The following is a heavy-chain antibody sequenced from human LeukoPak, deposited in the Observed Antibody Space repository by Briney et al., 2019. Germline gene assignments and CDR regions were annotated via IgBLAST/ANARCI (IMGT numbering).Heavy chain of an antibody. CDR3: AKDRDIDS. V-gene: IGHV3-30*02. Sequence: GGSLRLSCVASGFAFISYGMHWVCQALGKGLEWVAFIRYDGGLEYYADSMKGRFTISRDNSKNTLYLKINSLRPEDTAIYYCAKDRDIDSWGQGTEVTVSA. CDR1: GFAFISYG. J-gene: IGHJ4*02. CDR2: IRYDGGLE.